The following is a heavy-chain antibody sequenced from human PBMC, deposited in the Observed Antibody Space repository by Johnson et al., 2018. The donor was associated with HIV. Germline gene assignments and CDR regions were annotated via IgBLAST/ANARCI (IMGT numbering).Heavy chain of an antibody. V-gene: IGHV3-30*02. CDR3: AKDLVVVPARGAFDI. Sequence: QVQLVESGGGVVQPGGSLRLSCAASGFTFSSYGMHWVRQAPGKGLEWVAFIRYDGSNKYFADSVKGRFTISRDNSKNTLYLQMNSLRAEDTAVYYCAKDLVVVPARGAFDIWGQGTMVTVSS. D-gene: IGHD2-21*02. CDR2: IRYDGSNK. CDR1: GFTFSSYG. J-gene: IGHJ3*02.